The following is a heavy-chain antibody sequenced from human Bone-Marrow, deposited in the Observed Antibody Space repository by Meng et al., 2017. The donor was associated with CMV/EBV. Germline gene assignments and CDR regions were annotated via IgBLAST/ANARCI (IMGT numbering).Heavy chain of an antibody. J-gene: IGHJ4*02. D-gene: IGHD1-26*01. CDR3: AKDNRIVSGSQGY. Sequence: GGSLRLSCTVSGYSISSGYYWSWVRQAPGKGLEWVSAISGSGGSTYYADSVKGRFTISRDNSKNTLYLQMNSLRAEDTAVYYCAKDNRIVSGSQGYWGQGTLVTVSS. CDR1: GYSISSGYY. V-gene: IGHV3-23*01. CDR2: ISGSGGST.